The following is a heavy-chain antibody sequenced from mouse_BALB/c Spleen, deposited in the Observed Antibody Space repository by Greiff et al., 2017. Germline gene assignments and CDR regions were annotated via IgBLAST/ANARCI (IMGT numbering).Heavy chain of an antibody. D-gene: IGHD2-14*01. CDR3: TRSRYDEGAWFAY. CDR1: GYTFTSYW. J-gene: IGHJ3*01. V-gene: IGHV1-69*02. CDR2: IYPSDSYT. Sequence: QVQLQQPGAELVRPGASVKLSCKASGYTFTSYWINWVKQRPGQGLEWIGNIYPSDSYTNYNQKFKDKATLTVDKSSSTAYMQLSSPTSEDSAVYYCTRSRYDEGAWFAYWGQGTLVTVSA.